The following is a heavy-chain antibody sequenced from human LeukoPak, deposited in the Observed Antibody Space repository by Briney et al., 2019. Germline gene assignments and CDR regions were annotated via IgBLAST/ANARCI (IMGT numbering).Heavy chain of an antibody. J-gene: IGHJ4*02. CDR1: GGSFSGYY. CDR3: VRTIPQGSGDY. V-gene: IGHV4-34*01. D-gene: IGHD3-10*01. CDR2: INHSGST. Sequence: SETLSLTCAVYGGSFSGYYWSWIRQPPGKGLEWIGEINHSGSTNYNPSLKSRVTISVDTSENHFSLRLNSVTAADTAVYYCVRTIPQGSGDYWGQGTLVTVSS.